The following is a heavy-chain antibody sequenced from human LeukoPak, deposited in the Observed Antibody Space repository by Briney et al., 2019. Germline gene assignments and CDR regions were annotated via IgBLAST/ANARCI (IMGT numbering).Heavy chain of an antibody. J-gene: IGHJ4*02. CDR1: GYTFTGYY. CDR2: INPNSGGT. D-gene: IGHD3-3*01. CDR3: VVTIFGVVIIGPRGYFDY. V-gene: IGHV1-2*06. Sequence: ASVTVSCKASGYTFTGYYMHWERQAPGQGLEWMGRINPNSGGTNYAQKFQGRVTMTRDTSISTAYMELSRLRSDDTAVYYCVVTIFGVVIIGPRGYFDYWGPGNPGHRLL.